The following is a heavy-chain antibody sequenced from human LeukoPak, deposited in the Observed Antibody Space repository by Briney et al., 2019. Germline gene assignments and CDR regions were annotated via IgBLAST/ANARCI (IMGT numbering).Heavy chain of an antibody. Sequence: SETLSLTCTISGYSISSGYYWGWIRQPPGKGLEWIGSICHSGSTYYNPPLKSRVTISVDTSKNQFSLKLSSVTAADTAVYYCARELGYCSGGSCYGAFDIWGQGTMVTVSS. CDR2: ICHSGST. J-gene: IGHJ3*02. CDR1: GYSISSGYY. CDR3: ARELGYCSGGSCYGAFDI. V-gene: IGHV4-38-2*02. D-gene: IGHD2-15*01.